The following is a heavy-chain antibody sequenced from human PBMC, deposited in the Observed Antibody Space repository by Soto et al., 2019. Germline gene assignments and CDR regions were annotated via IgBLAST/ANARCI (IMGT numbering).Heavy chain of an antibody. CDR1: GFTFSSYG. J-gene: IGHJ5*02. V-gene: IGHV3-30*18. CDR2: ISYDGSNK. D-gene: IGHD3-16*01. Sequence: PEGYLRVSCAASGFTFSSYGMHWVRQAPGKGLEWVAVISYDGSNKYYADSVKGRFTISRDNSKNTLYLQMNSLRAEDTAVYYCQNERMITLGGLIDGGGNWFDPCGQGNLVTVSS. CDR3: QNERMITLGGLIDGGGNWFDP.